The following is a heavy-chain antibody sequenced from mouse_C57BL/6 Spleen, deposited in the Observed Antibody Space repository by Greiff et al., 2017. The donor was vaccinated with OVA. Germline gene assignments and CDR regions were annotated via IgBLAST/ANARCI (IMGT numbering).Heavy chain of an antibody. CDR1: GYAFSSSW. D-gene: IGHD1-1*01. J-gene: IGHJ3*01. CDR2: IYPGDGDT. V-gene: IGHV1-82*01. Sequence: QVQLQQSGPELVKPGASVKISCKASGYAFSSSWMNWVKQRPGKGLEWIGRIYPGDGDTTYNGKFKGKATLTADKSSSTAYMQLSSLTSEDSAVYFCARGYYGSSSAWFAYWGQGTLVTVSA. CDR3: ARGYYGSSSAWFAY.